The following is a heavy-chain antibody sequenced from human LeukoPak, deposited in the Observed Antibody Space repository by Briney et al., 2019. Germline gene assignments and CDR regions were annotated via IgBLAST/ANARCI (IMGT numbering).Heavy chain of an antibody. J-gene: IGHJ4*02. V-gene: IGHV4-59*01. CDR2: VFYSGST. Sequence: SETLSLTCTVSGGSTSSFYWSWIRQLPGKGLEWIGYVFYSGSTNYNPSLKSRVTISLDTSKNQFSLRLTSVTAADTAVYYCVREADGYYYFDYWGQGTLVTVSS. D-gene: IGHD5-24*01. CDR1: GGSTSSFY. CDR3: VREADGYYYFDY.